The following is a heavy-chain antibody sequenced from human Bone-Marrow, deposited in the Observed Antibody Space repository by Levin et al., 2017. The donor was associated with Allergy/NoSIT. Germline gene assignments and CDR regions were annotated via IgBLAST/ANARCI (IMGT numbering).Heavy chain of an antibody. Sequence: GESLKISCLASGLSFSSYAMGWVRQAPGKGLEWVSAIRVSGDVIYYADSVKGRFTISRDNSKNTLYLQMNSLRAEDTAVYYCAPRVVVLSTGDVFAMWGQGAMVAVSS. CDR1: GLSFSSYA. J-gene: IGHJ3*01. CDR2: IRVSGDVI. V-gene: IGHV3-23*01. CDR3: APRVVVLSTGDVFAM. D-gene: IGHD1-1*01.